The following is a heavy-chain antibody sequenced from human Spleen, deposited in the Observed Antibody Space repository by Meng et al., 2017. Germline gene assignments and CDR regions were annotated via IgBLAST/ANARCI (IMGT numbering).Heavy chain of an antibody. CDR2: IYYSGST. V-gene: IGHV4-31*01. D-gene: IGHD6-19*01. CDR1: GGSINSGDYY. J-gene: IGHJ4*01. Sequence: QVPAQEVGPGLVKPSQTLSLTCTVSGGSINSGDYYWSWIRQHPGKGLEWIGYIYYSGSTYYNPSLKSLVTISVDPSKNQFSLMVSSVTAADTAVYYCASSGWYRGPNYFDYWGQGTLVTVSS. CDR3: ASSGWYRGPNYFDY.